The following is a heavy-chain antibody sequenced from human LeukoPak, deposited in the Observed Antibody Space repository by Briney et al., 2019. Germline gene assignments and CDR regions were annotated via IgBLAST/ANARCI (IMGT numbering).Heavy chain of an antibody. CDR1: GGSFSGYY. Sequence: SSETLSLTCAVYGGSFSGYYWSWIRQPPGKGLEWIGEINHSGSTNYNPSLKSRVTISVDTSKNQFSLKLSSVTAADTAVYYCARADILTGYLYYFDYWGQGTLVTVSS. CDR2: INHSGST. D-gene: IGHD3-9*01. J-gene: IGHJ4*02. V-gene: IGHV4-34*01. CDR3: ARADILTGYLYYFDY.